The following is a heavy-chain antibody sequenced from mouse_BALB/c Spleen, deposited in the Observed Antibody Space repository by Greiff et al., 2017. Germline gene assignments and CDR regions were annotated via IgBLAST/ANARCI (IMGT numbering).Heavy chain of an antibody. Sequence: VQLQQSGAELVKPGASVKLSCKASGYTFTEYIIHWVKQRSGQGLEWIGWFYPGSGSIKYNEKFKDKATLTADKSSSTVYMELSRLTSEDSAVYFFARREDGNGNCPSWFAYGGQGTLVTVSA. CDR1: GYTFTEYI. CDR2: FYPGSGSI. J-gene: IGHJ3*01. V-gene: IGHV1-62-2*01. CDR3: ARREDGNGNCPSWFAY. D-gene: IGHD2-1*01.